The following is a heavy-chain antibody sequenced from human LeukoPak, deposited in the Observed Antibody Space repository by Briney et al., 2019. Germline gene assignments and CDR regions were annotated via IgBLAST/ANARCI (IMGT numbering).Heavy chain of an antibody. CDR2: ISYDGSNK. D-gene: IGHD6-19*01. J-gene: IGHJ6*02. CDR1: GFTFSSYA. Sequence: GGSLRLSCAASGFTFSSYAMHWVRQAPGKGLEWVAVISYDGSNKYYADSVKGRFTISRDNSKNTLYLQMNSLRAEDTAVYYCARDLVHSLYSSGWSKENGMDVWGQGTTVTVSS. CDR3: ARDLVHSLYSSGWSKENGMDV. V-gene: IGHV3-30-3*01.